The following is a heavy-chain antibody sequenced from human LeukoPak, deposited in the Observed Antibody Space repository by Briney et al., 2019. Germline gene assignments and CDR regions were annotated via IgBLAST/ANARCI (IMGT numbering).Heavy chain of an antibody. J-gene: IGHJ3*02. CDR2: IYHSGST. CDR3: ARRLVATITSAFDI. Sequence: PSETLSLTCTVSGGSISSYYWGWIRQPPGKGLEWIGSIYHSGSTYYNPSLKSRVTISVDTSKNQFSLKLSSVTAADTAVYYCARRLVATITSAFDIWGQGTMVTVSS. D-gene: IGHD5-12*01. CDR1: GGSISSYY. V-gene: IGHV4-38-2*02.